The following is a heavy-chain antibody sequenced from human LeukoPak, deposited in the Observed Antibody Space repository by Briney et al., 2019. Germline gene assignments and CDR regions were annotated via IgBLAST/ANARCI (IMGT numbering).Heavy chain of an antibody. CDR2: IRYDGSNK. J-gene: IGHJ4*02. Sequence: GGSLRLSCAASGFTFSSYGMHWVRQAPGKGLEWVAFIRYDGSNKYYADSVKGRFTISRDNSKNTLYLQMNSLRAEDTAVYYCASEDGSSSSYWGQGTLATVS. V-gene: IGHV3-30*02. CDR3: ASEDGSSSSY. CDR1: GFTFSSYG. D-gene: IGHD6-6*01.